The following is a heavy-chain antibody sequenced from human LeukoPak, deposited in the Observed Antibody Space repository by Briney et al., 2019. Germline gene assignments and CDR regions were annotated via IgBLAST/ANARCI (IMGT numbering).Heavy chain of an antibody. CDR3: AREGRYDSSGYYFYWYFDL. V-gene: IGHV3-23*01. CDR2: ISGSGGST. J-gene: IGHJ2*01. Sequence: GGSLRLSCAASGFTFSIYAMTWVRQAPGKGLEWVSAISGSGGSTYYAHSLKGRFTISRDNSKNTPYLQMNSLRAEDTAVYYCAREGRYDSSGYYFYWYFDLWGRGTLVTVSS. CDR1: GFTFSIYA. D-gene: IGHD3-22*01.